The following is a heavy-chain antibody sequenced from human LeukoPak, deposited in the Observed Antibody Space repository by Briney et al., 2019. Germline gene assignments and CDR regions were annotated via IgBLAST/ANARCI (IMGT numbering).Heavy chain of an antibody. CDR2: IYTSGST. CDR1: GGSISSYY. D-gene: IGHD3-22*01. J-gene: IGHJ6*02. Sequence: SETLSLTCTVSGGSISSYYWSWIRQPAGKGLEWIGRIYTSGSTNYNPSLKSQVTMSVDTSKNQFSLKLSSVTAADTAVYYCARDQHDSSGYYPRYYYGMDVWGQGTTVTVSS. CDR3: ARDQHDSSGYYPRYYYGMDV. V-gene: IGHV4-4*07.